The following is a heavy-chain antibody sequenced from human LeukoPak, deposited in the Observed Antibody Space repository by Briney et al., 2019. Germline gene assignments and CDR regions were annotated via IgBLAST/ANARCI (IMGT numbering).Heavy chain of an antibody. J-gene: IGHJ4*02. D-gene: IGHD6-13*01. CDR3: ARDPGRSSGWFKFDY. CDR1: GFTFSSYA. CDR2: ISYDGSNK. Sequence: GRSLRLSCAASGFTFSSYAMHWVRQAPGKGLEWVAVISYDGSNKYYADSVKGRFTISRDNSKNTLYLQMNSLRAEDTAVYYCARDPGRSSGWFKFDYWGQGTLVTVSS. V-gene: IGHV3-30-3*01.